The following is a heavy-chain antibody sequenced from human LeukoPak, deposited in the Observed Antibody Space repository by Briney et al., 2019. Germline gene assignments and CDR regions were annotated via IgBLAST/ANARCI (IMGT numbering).Heavy chain of an antibody. J-gene: IGHJ4*02. CDR2: IWYDGTYK. CDR3: ARGSSGSGSYQDF. D-gene: IGHD3-10*01. V-gene: IGHV3-33*01. CDR1: GFTFSSYG. Sequence: GRSLRLSCVASGFTFSSYGIHWVRQAPGKGLEWVALIWYDGTYKTYADSVKGRFTVSRDNSKKTLFLQMTSLRAEDTVIYYCARGSSGSGSYQDFWGQGTLVTVSS.